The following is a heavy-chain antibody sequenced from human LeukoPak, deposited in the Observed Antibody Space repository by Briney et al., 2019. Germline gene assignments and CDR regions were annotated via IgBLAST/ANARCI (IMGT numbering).Heavy chain of an antibody. CDR1: GGSISSYY. V-gene: IGHV4-59*01. D-gene: IGHD3-3*01. CDR3: ARGRFLDAFDI. CDR2: IYYSGST. Sequence: SETLSLTCTVSGGSISSYYWSWIRQPPGQGLEWIGYIYYSGSTKYKPPLKSRVTISVDTSKNQFSLKLSSVTAADTAVYYCARGRFLDAFDIWGQGTMVTVSS. J-gene: IGHJ3*02.